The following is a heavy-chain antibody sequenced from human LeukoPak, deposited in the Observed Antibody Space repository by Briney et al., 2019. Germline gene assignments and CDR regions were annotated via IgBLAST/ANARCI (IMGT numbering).Heavy chain of an antibody. V-gene: IGHV3-33*01. CDR1: GFTFSSYV. CDR2: IHYDGSNN. J-gene: IGHJ4*02. Sequence: PGGSLRLSCAASGFTFSSYVMHWVRQAPGKGLEWVAIIHYDGSNNYYADSVKGRFTISRDNSKNTVYLQMNSLRAEDTAVYYCARPGDDFDYWGQGTLVTVSS. CDR3: ARPGDDFDY.